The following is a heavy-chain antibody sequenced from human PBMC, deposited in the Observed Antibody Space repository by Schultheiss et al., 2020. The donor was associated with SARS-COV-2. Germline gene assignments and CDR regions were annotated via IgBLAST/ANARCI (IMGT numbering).Heavy chain of an antibody. D-gene: IGHD3-10*01. CDR2: INHSGST. V-gene: IGHV4-34*01. CDR1: GGSFSGYY. CDR3: AREGGYGSGSKEFDY. Sequence: SETLSLTCAVYGGSFSGYYWSWIRQPPGKGLEWIGEINHSGSTNYNPSLKSRVTISVDTSKNQFSLKLSSVTAADTAVYYCAREGGYGSGSKEFDYWGQGTLVTVSS. J-gene: IGHJ4*02.